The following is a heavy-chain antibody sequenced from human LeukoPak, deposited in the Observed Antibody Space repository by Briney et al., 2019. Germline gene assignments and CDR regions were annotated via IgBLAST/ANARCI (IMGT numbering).Heavy chain of an antibody. CDR1: GFTFDDYA. J-gene: IGHJ3*02. D-gene: IGHD3-22*01. V-gene: IGHV3-43D*03. CDR3: ALIVVDDAFDI. CDR2: ISWDGGST. Sequence: GGSLRLSCAASGFTFDDYAMHWVRQAPGKGLEWVSLISWDGGSTYYADSVKGRFTISRDNSKNSLYLQMNSLRAEDTALYYCALIVVDDAFDIWGQGTMVTVSS.